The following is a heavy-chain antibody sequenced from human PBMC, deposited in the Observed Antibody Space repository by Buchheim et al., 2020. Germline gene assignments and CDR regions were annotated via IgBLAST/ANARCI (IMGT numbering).Heavy chain of an antibody. CDR1: GGSFSGFY. CDR2: INHSGST. V-gene: IGHV4-34*01. D-gene: IGHD3-3*01. Sequence: QVQLQQWGAGLSKPSETLSLTCAVYGGSFSGFYWSWIRQPPGKGLEWIGEINHSGSTNYNPSLKSRVTISVDTSKNQLSLKLSSVTAADTAVYYCARGHEGSITIFGVVIIHWFDPWGQGTL. J-gene: IGHJ5*02. CDR3: ARGHEGSITIFGVVIIHWFDP.